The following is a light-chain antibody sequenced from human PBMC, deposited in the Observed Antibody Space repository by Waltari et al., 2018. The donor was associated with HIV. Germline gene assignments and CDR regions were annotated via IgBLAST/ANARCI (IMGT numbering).Light chain of an antibody. Sequence: DIHMTQSPSSLSASVGGKVTITCQASQDINNHLSWYRQKPGKAPELLIYDASILEPGVPSRFSGRSSGTTFSLSIRTLLPEDSATYVCQQFHSLPLTFGPGTTVDIK. CDR2: DAS. V-gene: IGKV1-33*01. J-gene: IGKJ3*01. CDR3: QQFHSLPLT. CDR1: QDINNH.